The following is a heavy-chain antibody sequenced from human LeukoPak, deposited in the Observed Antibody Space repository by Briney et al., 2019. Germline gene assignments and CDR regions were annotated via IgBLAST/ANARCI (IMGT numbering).Heavy chain of an antibody. D-gene: IGHD2-2*01. V-gene: IGHV3-30*02. Sequence: GGSLRLSCAASGFTFSSYGMHWVRQAPGRGLEWVAFIRYDGSNKYYADSVQGRFTISRDNSKNTLYLQMNSLRVEDTAVYYCAKVIGGIVVVPAAFDAFDIWGQGTMVTVSS. CDR1: GFTFSSYG. J-gene: IGHJ3*02. CDR3: AKVIGGIVVVPAAFDAFDI. CDR2: IRYDGSNK.